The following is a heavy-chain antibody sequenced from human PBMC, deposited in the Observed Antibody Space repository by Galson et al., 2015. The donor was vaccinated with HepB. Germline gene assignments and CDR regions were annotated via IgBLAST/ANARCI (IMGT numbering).Heavy chain of an antibody. CDR2: IRSKAYGGTT. D-gene: IGHD3-16*01. V-gene: IGHV3-49*03. CDR3: NKGSGELYYYGMDV. J-gene: IGHJ6*02. CDR1: GFTFGDYA. Sequence: SLRLSCAASGFTFGDYALSWFRQAPGKGLEWVGIIRSKAYGGTTEYAASVKGRFIISRDDSKGIAYPQMNSLKTEDTAVYYCNKGSGELYYYGMDVWGQGTTVTVSS.